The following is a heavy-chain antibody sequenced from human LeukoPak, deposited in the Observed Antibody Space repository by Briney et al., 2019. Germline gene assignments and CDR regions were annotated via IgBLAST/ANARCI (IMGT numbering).Heavy chain of an antibody. CDR3: AKSNGYGLIDI. Sequence: PSETLSLTCTVSGGSISSYYWSWIRQPPGKGLEWIGYIYYSGSTNYNPSLKGRVTISLDTSRNQFSLKLNSVPAADTAVYYCAKSNGYGLIDIWGQGTMVTVSS. D-gene: IGHD3-22*01. J-gene: IGHJ3*02. CDR2: IYYSGST. CDR1: GGSISSYY. V-gene: IGHV4-59*12.